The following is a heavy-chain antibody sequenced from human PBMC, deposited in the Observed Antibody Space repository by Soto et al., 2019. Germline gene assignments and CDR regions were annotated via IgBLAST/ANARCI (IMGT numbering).Heavy chain of an antibody. D-gene: IGHD3-3*01. V-gene: IGHV3-23*01. Sequence: EVQLLESGGGLVQPGGSLRLSCAASGFTFSSYAMSWVRQAPGKGLEWVSAISGSGGSTYYADSVKGRFTISRDNSKNTLYLQMNSLRAEDTAVYYCATHSPYDFWSGYSYWFDYWGQGTLVTVSS. J-gene: IGHJ4*02. CDR3: ATHSPYDFWSGYSYWFDY. CDR2: ISGSGGST. CDR1: GFTFSSYA.